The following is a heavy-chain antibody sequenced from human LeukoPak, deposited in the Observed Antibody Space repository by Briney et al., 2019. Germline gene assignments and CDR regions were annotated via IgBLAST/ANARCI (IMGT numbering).Heavy chain of an antibody. Sequence: SETLSLTCTVSGGTISSYYWTWIRQPPGKGLEWMGYIYYTGSTSYNPSLKSRVTISMDTSKNQFSLKLSSVTAADTAVYYCAREGGFYRPLDYSGQGTLVTVSS. J-gene: IGHJ4*02. D-gene: IGHD3-3*01. V-gene: IGHV4-59*12. CDR1: GGTISSYY. CDR3: AREGGFYRPLDY. CDR2: IYYTGST.